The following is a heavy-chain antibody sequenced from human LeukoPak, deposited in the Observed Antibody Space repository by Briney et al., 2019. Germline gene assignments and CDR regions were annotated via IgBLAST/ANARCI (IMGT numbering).Heavy chain of an antibody. CDR3: ARGRITMVRGARGSIDY. J-gene: IGHJ4*02. CDR2: INPSCGST. Sequence: VASVKVSCKASGYTFTSYYTHWGRQAPGQRLEWMGIINPSCGSTSYAQKFQGRVTMTRDMSTSTVYMELSSLRSEDTAVYYCARGRITMVRGARGSIDYWGQGTLVTVSS. D-gene: IGHD3-10*01. CDR1: GYTFTSYY. V-gene: IGHV1-46*01.